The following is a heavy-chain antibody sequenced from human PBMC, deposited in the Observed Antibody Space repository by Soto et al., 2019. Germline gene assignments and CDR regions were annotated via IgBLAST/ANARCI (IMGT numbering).Heavy chain of an antibody. V-gene: IGHV4-31*03. CDR1: GGSISSGGYY. CDR2: IYYSGST. D-gene: IGHD5-12*01. J-gene: IGHJ4*02. Sequence: QVQLQESGPGLVKPSQTLSLTCTVSGGSISSGGYYWSWIRQHPGKGLEWIGYIYYSGSTYYNPSLKSRVTISVDTSKNQFSLKLSSVTAADTAVYYCARGRGIVATINRSLLFDYWGQGTLVTGSS. CDR3: ARGRGIVATINRSLLFDY.